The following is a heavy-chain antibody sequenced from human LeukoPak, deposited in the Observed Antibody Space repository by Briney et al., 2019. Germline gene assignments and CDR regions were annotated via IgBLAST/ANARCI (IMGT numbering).Heavy chain of an antibody. Sequence: GGSLRLSCAASGFTFSNSYMTWIRQAPGKGLEWVSHISRSGSTIYYADSVKGRFTISRDNAKNSLYLEMNSLRAEDTAVYYCASEGIEVAGAGFFDYWGQGTLVTVSS. CDR3: ASEGIEVAGAGFFDY. CDR2: ISRSGSTI. CDR1: GFTFSNSY. V-gene: IGHV3-11*04. J-gene: IGHJ4*02. D-gene: IGHD6-19*01.